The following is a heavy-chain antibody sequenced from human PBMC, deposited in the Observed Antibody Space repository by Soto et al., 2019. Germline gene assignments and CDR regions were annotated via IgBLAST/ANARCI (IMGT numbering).Heavy chain of an antibody. J-gene: IGHJ4*01. CDR1: GFTFGTYA. CDR3: ARAFCTNGVCYYFFDY. V-gene: IGHV3-33*01. CDR2: IDYDGSNR. Sequence: PGGSLRLSCAASGFTFGTYAMHWVRQAPGKGLEWVAVIDYDGSNRYYGDAVKGRFTISRDNSKSTLYLQMSSLRVEDTAVYYCARAFCTNGVCYYFFDYWGHGTLVTVSS. D-gene: IGHD2-8*01.